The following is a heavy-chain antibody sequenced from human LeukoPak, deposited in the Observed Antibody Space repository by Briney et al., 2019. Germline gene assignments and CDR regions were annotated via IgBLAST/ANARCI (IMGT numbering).Heavy chain of an antibody. J-gene: IGHJ5*02. V-gene: IGHV4-59*01. CDR2: IYYSGST. Sequence: SETLSLTRTVSGGSISSYYWSWIRQPPGKGLEGIGYIYYSGSTNYNPSLKSRVTISVDTSKNQFSLKLSSVTAADTAVYYCARDHYPNVVPTWGQGTLVTVSS. D-gene: IGHD2-15*01. CDR1: GGSISSYY. CDR3: ARDHYPNVVPT.